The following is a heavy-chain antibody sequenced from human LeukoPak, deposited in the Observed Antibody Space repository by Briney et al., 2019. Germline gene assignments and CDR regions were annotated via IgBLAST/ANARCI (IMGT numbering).Heavy chain of an antibody. Sequence: GGSLRLSCAASGFSFSNYWMTWVRQAPGKGLEWVANINQDGSERYYVDSVKGRFTISRDNAKSSLYLQMNSLRAEDTAVYYCARSRIFDYWGQGTLVTVSS. CDR2: INQDGSER. J-gene: IGHJ4*02. CDR3: ARSRIFDY. D-gene: IGHD2-15*01. V-gene: IGHV3-7*01. CDR1: GFSFSNYW.